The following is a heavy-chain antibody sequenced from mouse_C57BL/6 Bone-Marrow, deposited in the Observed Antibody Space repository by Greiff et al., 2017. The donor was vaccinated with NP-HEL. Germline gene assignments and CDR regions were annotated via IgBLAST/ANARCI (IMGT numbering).Heavy chain of an antibody. Sequence: QVQLKQPGAELVKPGASVKLSCKASGYTFTSYWMHWVKQRPGRGLEWIGRIDPNSGGTKYNEKFKSKATLTVDKPSSTAYMQLSSLTSEDSAVYYCAREDVDYAWFAYWGQGTLVTVSA. J-gene: IGHJ3*01. CDR2: IDPNSGGT. CDR3: AREDVDYAWFAY. V-gene: IGHV1-72*01. CDR1: GYTFTSYW. D-gene: IGHD1-1*01.